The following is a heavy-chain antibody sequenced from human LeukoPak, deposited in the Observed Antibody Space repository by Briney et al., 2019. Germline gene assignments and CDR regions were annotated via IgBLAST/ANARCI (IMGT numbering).Heavy chain of an antibody. J-gene: IGHJ1*01. CDR3: ARVGHSSSWYSQDFQH. CDR2: ISPSGGST. D-gene: IGHD6-13*01. CDR1: GYTFTSNY. Sequence: GASVKVSCKAFGYTFTSNYMHWVRQAPGQGPEWMGVISPSGGSTTYAQKFQGRVTLTRDMSTSTDYLELRSLRSDDTAVYYCARVGHSSSWYSQDFQHWGQGTLVTVSS. V-gene: IGHV1-46*01.